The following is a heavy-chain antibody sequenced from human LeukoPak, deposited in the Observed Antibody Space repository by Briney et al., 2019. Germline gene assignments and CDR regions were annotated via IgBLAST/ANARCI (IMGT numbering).Heavy chain of an antibody. J-gene: IGHJ5*02. CDR2: ISGSGGST. CDR3: ANLFPRRLRYFDWDWFDP. D-gene: IGHD3-9*01. V-gene: IGHV3-23*01. Sequence: GGSLRLSCAASGFTFSSYAMSWVRQAPGKGLEWVSAISGSGGSTYYADSVKGRFTISRDNSKNTLYLQMNSLRAEDTAVYYCANLFPRRLRYFDWDWFDPWGQGTLATVSS. CDR1: GFTFSSYA.